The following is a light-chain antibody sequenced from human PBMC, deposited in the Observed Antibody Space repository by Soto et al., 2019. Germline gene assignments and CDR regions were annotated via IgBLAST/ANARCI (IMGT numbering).Light chain of an antibody. Sequence: QSALTQPASVSGSPGQTITISCTGTSSDIGLFDYVSWYQQHPGKTPKLIIYDVRDRPSGISDRFSGSKSGNTASLTISGLQAGDEGDYYCSSYTDYSTLVFGGGTKLNVL. CDR3: SSYTDYSTLV. J-gene: IGLJ2*01. CDR2: DVR. CDR1: SSDIGLFDY. V-gene: IGLV2-14*03.